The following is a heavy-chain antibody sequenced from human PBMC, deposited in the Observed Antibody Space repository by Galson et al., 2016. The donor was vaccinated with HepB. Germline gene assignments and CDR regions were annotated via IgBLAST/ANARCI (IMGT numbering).Heavy chain of an antibody. CDR3: ARDRYCSGGSCYPWEAYYYYGMDV. V-gene: IGHV3-74*01. CDR1: GFTFSNYW. CDR2: INSDGSST. J-gene: IGHJ6*02. Sequence: SLRLSCAAPGFTFSNYWMHWVRQAPGKGLVWVSRINSDGSSTSYADSVKGRFTISRDSAKNTLYLQMNSLRAEDTAVYYCARDRYCSGGSCYPWEAYYYYGMDVWGQGTTVTVSS. D-gene: IGHD2-15*01.